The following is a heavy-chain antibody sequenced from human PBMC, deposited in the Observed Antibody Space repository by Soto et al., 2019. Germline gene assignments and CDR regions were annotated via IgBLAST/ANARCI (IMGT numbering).Heavy chain of an antibody. CDR3: TRHSTHLSGDD. J-gene: IGHJ6*02. CDR2: IFHDGTA. CDR1: GVSISSGNW. V-gene: IGHV4-4*02. D-gene: IGHD1-26*01. Sequence: SETLSLTCAVSGVSISSGNWWTWVRQSPQRGLEYIGEIFHDGTANYYPSFERRVAISVDTSKNQFSLKLTSVTAADTAIYYCTRHSTHLSGDDWGQGTTVTVSS.